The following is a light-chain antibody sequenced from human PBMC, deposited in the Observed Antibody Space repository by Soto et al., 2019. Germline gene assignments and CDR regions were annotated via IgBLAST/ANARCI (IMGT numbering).Light chain of an antibody. CDR3: QQSYSTPRT. CDR2: GAS. V-gene: IGKV1-39*01. Sequence: DIQLTQSPSSLSASVGDSVTITCRASQSITSFLNWYQQKPGEAPSLLIYGASSLQSGVPARFSGRGSGTDFTLTIFSLQAEDFATYYCQQSYSTPRTFGQGTKVEVK. CDR1: QSITSF. J-gene: IGKJ1*01.